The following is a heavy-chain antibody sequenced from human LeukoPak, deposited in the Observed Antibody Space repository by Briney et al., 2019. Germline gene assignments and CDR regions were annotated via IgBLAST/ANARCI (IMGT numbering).Heavy chain of an antibody. V-gene: IGHV3-30-3*01. J-gene: IGHJ4*02. CDR1: GFTFSSYA. CDR3: ARSTPGYSSSPIDY. CDR2: ISYDGSNK. Sequence: GGSLRLSCAASGFTFSSYAMHWVRQAPGKGLEWVAVISYDGSNKYYADSVKGRFTISRDNSKNTLYLQMNSLRTEDTAVYYCARSTPGYSSSPIDYWGQGTLVTVSS. D-gene: IGHD6-13*01.